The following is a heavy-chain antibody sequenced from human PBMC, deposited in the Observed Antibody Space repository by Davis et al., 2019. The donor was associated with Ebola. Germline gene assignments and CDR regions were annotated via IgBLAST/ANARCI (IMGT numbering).Heavy chain of an antibody. J-gene: IGHJ6*03. CDR3: ARGDIVATITGIQHCYYYMDV. CDR2: INPNSGGT. D-gene: IGHD5-12*01. CDR1: GYTFTGYY. V-gene: IGHV1-2*02. Sequence: ASVKVSCKASGYTFTGYYMHWVRQAPGQGLEWMGWINPNSGGTNYAQKFQGRVTMTTDTSTSTAYMELRSLRSDDTAVYYCARGDIVATITGIQHCYYYMDVWGKGTTVTVSS.